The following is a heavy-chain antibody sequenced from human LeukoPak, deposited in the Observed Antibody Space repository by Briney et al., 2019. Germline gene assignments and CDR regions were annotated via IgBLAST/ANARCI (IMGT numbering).Heavy chain of an antibody. V-gene: IGHV3-9*01. D-gene: IGHD6-19*01. Sequence: GGSLRLSCAASGFTFDDYAIHWVRQAPGKGLEWVSGISWNSDNIGYADSVKGRFTISRDNAKKSLYLQMNSLRAEDTALYYCAKGDSSGEGDYWGQGTLVTVSS. CDR1: GFTFDDYA. CDR2: ISWNSDNI. CDR3: AKGDSSGEGDY. J-gene: IGHJ4*02.